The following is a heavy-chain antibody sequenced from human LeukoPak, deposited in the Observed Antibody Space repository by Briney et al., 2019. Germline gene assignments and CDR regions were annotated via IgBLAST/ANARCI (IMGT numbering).Heavy chain of an antibody. CDR2: IYSGGIT. CDR1: GFTVGSNH. CDR3: ARDTLSSTSWLDY. J-gene: IGHJ4*02. Sequence: PGGSLRLSCAASGFTVGSNHMTWVRQAPGKGLEWVSVIYSGGITYYADSVKGRFTISRDNSKNTLYLQMNSLRAEDTAVYYCARDTLSSTSWLDYWGQGTLVTVSS. V-gene: IGHV3-66*01. D-gene: IGHD2-2*01.